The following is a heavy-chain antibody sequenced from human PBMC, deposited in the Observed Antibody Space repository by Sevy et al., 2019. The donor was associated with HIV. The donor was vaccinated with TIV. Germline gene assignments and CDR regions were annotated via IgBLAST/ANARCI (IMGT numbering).Heavy chain of an antibody. Sequence: GGSLRLSCAGSGFNFNQYRMHWVRQAPGKGLEWVAVIWYDGIKKYYSDSVKGRFSISRDASKNTLSLQMTGLRPEDTALYYCASASGSFIDYWGQGTLVTVSS. D-gene: IGHD5-12*01. V-gene: IGHV3-33*08. J-gene: IGHJ4*02. CDR2: IWYDGIKK. CDR1: GFNFNQYR. CDR3: ASASGSFIDY.